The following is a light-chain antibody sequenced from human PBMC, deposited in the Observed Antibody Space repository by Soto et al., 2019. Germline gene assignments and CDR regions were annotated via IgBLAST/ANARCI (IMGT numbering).Light chain of an antibody. J-gene: IGLJ2*01. V-gene: IGLV2-14*01. Sequence: QSALTQPASVSRSPGQSITISCTGTSSDVGGYNYVSWYQQHPGKAPKLMIYDVSNRPSGVSNRFSGSTSGNTASLTISGLQAEDEADYYCSSYTSSSTLVFGGGTKVTVL. CDR3: SSYTSSSTLV. CDR2: DVS. CDR1: SSDVGGYNY.